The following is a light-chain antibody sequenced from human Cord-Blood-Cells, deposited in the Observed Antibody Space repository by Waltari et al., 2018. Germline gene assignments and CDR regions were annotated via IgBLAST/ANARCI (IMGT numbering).Light chain of an antibody. Sequence: QSALTQPASVSGSPGQSITISCTGPSSDVGGYNYVPWYQQHPGKAPKLMIYEVSKRPSGVSNRFSGSKSGNTASLTISGLQAEDEADYYCSSYTSSSTLVFGTGTKVTVL. J-gene: IGLJ1*01. V-gene: IGLV2-14*01. CDR3: SSYTSSSTLV. CDR2: EVS. CDR1: SSDVGGYNY.